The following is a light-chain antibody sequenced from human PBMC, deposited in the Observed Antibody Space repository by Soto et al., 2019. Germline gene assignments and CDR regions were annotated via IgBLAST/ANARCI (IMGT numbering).Light chain of an antibody. V-gene: IGKV3-15*01. J-gene: IGKJ1*01. CDR1: QSVSTN. CDR2: GAS. Sequence: EIVMTQSPATLSVSPGESATLSCRASQSVSTNLTWYQQNPGQPPRLLIYGASTRATGVPGRFSGSGSGTEFTLTISSLQSEDFAVYYCQQYNDWWTFGQGTKVEIK. CDR3: QQYNDWWT.